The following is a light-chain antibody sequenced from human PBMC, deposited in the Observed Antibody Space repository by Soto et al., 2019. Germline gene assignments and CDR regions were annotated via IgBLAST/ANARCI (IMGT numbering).Light chain of an antibody. CDR2: DAS. CDR3: QQYGSSTAT. V-gene: IGKV1-9*01. CDR1: QGISSY. Sequence: IHFTHSPSSLSASLVDRVTITCRASQGISSYLGWYQQKPGKAPNLLIYDASTLHSGVPSRFSGGGSGTDFTLTISRLEPEDFAVYYCQQYGSSTATFGQGTKVDIK. J-gene: IGKJ1*01.